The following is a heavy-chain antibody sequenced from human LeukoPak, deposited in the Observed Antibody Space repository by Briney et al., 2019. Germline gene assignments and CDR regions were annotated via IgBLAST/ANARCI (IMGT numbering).Heavy chain of an antibody. V-gene: IGHV4-61*05. Sequence: SETLSLTCTVSGGSISSSSYYWGWIRQPPGKGLEWIGYIYYSGSTNYNPSLKSRVTISVDTSKNQFSLKLSSVTAADTAVYYCARVRPSNYGSGSYNDYWGQGTLVTVSS. CDR1: GGSISSSSYY. J-gene: IGHJ4*02. CDR3: ARVRPSNYGSGSYNDY. CDR2: IYYSGST. D-gene: IGHD3-10*01.